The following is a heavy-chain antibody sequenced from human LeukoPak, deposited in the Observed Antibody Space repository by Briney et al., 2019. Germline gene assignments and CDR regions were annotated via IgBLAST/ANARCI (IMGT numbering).Heavy chain of an antibody. CDR1: GGSISSGDYY. CDR3: ARAAVAYGMDV. J-gene: IGHJ6*02. V-gene: IGHV4-30-4*01. CDR2: IYYSGST. Sequence: SETLSLTCTVSGGSISSGDYYWSWIRQPPGKGLEWIGYIYYSGSTYYNPSLKSRVTISVDTSKNQFSLKLSSVTAADTAVYYCARAAVAYGMDVGGQGTTVTVS. D-gene: IGHD6-19*01.